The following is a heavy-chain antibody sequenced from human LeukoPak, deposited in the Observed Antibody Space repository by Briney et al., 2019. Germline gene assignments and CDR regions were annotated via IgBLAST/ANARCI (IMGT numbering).Heavy chain of an antibody. J-gene: IGHJ4*02. CDR1: VASISRGRYY. CDR2: IYVGGST. Sequence: SETLCLTCNVSVASISRGRYYWGWIRLPAGKGLEWIVLIYVGGSTTYNPSLKSRATMSVDTSKNQFFLKLRSVAAGDTAVYSGARHGYSSRSLILTYFDYWGQEPLVTVSS. CDR3: ARHGYSSRSLILTYFDY. V-gene: IGHV4-61*10. D-gene: IGHD6-19*01.